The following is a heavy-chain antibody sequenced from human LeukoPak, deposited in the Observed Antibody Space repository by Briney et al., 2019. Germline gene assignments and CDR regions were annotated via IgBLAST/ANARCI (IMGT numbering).Heavy chain of an antibody. J-gene: IGHJ2*01. CDR3: TRRNDWYFDL. V-gene: IGHV5-51*01. CDR1: GYSFTSYW. CDR2: ICPGDSDT. Sequence: GESLKISCKGSGYSFTSYWIGWVRQMPGKGLEWMGIICPGDSDTRYSPSFQGQVTISVDKSITTAYLQWSSLKASDTAMYYCTRRNDWYFDLWGRGTLVTVSS.